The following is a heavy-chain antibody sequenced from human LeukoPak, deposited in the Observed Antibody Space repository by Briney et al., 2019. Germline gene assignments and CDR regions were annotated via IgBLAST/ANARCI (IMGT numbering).Heavy chain of an antibody. CDR2: IYYSGST. CDR1: GGSISSGGYY. J-gene: IGHJ6*02. Sequence: PSQTLSLTCTVSGGSISSGGYYWGWIRQHPGKGLEWIGYIYYSGSTYYNPSLKSRVTISVDTSKNQFSLKLCSVTAADTAVYYCARDRLIPGYCNSTGCLTDDYYYGMDVWGQGTTVTVSS. CDR3: ARDRLIPGYCNSTGCLTDDYYYGMDV. D-gene: IGHD2-2*01. V-gene: IGHV4-31*03.